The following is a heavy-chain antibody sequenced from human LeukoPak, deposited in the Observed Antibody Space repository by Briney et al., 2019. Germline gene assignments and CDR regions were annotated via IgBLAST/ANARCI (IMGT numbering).Heavy chain of an antibody. Sequence: PSETLSLTCTVSGASFSSSSYYWGWIRQPPGKGLVWIGSIYYGGSTYYNPSLKSRVTISVDTSKNQFSLKVNSVTAADTAVYYCARDAGHQLSRRNYYAMDVWGQGTTVTVSS. J-gene: IGHJ6*02. CDR2: IYYGGST. CDR1: GASFSSSSYY. CDR3: ARDAGHQLSRRNYYAMDV. V-gene: IGHV4-39*07. D-gene: IGHD2-2*01.